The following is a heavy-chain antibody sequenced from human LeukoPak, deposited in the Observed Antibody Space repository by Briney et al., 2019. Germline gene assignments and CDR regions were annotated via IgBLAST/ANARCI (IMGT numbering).Heavy chain of an antibody. CDR3: AVLGYIGYGFFDY. J-gene: IGHJ4*02. CDR1: GFTFSSYG. V-gene: IGHV3-23*01. D-gene: IGHD5-18*01. Sequence: GGSLRLSCAASGFTFSSYGMSWVRQAPGKGLEWLSHITSGGSTYYADSVKGRLTISRDNSKNTLYLQMNSLRAEDTAVYYCAVLGYIGYGFFDYWGQGTLVTVSS. CDR2: ITSGGST.